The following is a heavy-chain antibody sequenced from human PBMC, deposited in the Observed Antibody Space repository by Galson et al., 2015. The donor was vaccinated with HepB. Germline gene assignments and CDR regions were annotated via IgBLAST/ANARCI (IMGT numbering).Heavy chain of an antibody. CDR1: GYTFTSYY. J-gene: IGHJ6*02. CDR3: ARGHDLGVYYYYGMDV. D-gene: IGHD3-16*01. CDR2: INPSGGST. V-gene: IGHV1-46*01. Sequence: SVKVSCKASGYTFTSYYMHWVRQAPGQGLEWMGIINPSGGSTSYAQKFQGRVTMTRDTSTSTVYMELSSLRSEDTAVYYCARGHDLGVYYYYGMDVWGQGTTVTVSS.